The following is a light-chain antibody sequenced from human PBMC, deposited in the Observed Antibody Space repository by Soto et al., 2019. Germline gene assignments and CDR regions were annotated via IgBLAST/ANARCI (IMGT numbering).Light chain of an antibody. Sequence: EIVLTQSPGTLSLSPGERATLSCRASQSVSSSYLAWYQQKPGQAPRLLIFAASSRATGIPDKFSGSGSGTDFTLTISTLEPEDFAVYFCQQYGSSPYTFGQGTNLEIK. V-gene: IGKV3-20*01. J-gene: IGKJ2*01. CDR2: AAS. CDR3: QQYGSSPYT. CDR1: QSVSSSY.